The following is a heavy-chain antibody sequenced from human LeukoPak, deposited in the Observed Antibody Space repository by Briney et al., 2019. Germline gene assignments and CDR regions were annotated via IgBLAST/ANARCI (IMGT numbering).Heavy chain of an antibody. J-gene: IGHJ4*02. CDR3: AKGWNPDIGDHY. D-gene: IGHD3-16*01. Sequence: PGRSLRLSCAASGFTFSSYGMHWVRQAPGKGLEWGAVIWYDGSNKYYADSVKGRFTISRDNSKNTLYLQMNSLRAEDTAVYYCAKGWNPDIGDHYWGQGTLVTVSS. CDR1: GFTFSSYG. V-gene: IGHV3-33*06. CDR2: IWYDGSNK.